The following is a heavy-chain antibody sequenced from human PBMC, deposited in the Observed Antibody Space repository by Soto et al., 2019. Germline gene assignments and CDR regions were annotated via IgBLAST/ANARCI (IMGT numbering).Heavy chain of an antibody. J-gene: IGHJ4*02. CDR2: ITGSSGRT. CDR1: GFTFSNYA. V-gene: IGHV3-23*01. CDR3: AKEYTSTSRGSFDY. Sequence: EVHLLEFGGGLVQPGGSLRLSCAASGFTFSNYAMNWVRQAPGKGLAWVSGITGSSGRTFYADSVKGRFTISRDNSKNTVYLQMNSVRADDTAVYYCAKEYTSTSRGSFDYWGQGALVTVSS. D-gene: IGHD1-26*01.